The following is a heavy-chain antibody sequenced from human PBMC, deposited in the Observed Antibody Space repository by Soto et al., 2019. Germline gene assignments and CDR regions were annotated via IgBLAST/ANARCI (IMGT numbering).Heavy chain of an antibody. CDR3: ARPFCSSNSCHNWFDS. CDR2: INPNSGDT. CDR1: VYIFTGYY. J-gene: IGHJ5*01. Sequence: XSVKVSCKASVYIFTGYYINWVRQAPGQGLEWMGWINPNSGDTSFLQKFQGRVSMTTDTSINTAYMELSRVTSDDTAVYYCARPFCSSNSCHNWFDSWGQGSLATVSS. V-gene: IGHV1-2*02. D-gene: IGHD2-2*01.